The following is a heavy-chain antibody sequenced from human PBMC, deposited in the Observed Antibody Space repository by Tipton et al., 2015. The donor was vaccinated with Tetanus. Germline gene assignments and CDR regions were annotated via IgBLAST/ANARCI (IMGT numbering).Heavy chain of an antibody. CDR3: TTVPPGGLRLGELSFFN. Sequence: SLRLSCAASGSTFSNAWMSWVRQAPGKGLEWVGRIKSKTDGGTTDYAAPVKGRFTISRDDSKNTLYLQMNSLKTEDTAVYYCTTVPPGGLRLGELSFFNWGQGTLVTVSS. D-gene: IGHD3-16*02. J-gene: IGHJ4*02. CDR2: IKSKTDGGTT. CDR1: GSTFSNAW. V-gene: IGHV3-15*01.